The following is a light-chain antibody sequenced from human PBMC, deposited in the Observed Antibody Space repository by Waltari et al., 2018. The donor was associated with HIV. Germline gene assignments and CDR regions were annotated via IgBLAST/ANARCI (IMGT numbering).Light chain of an antibody. V-gene: IGKV1-9*01. Sequence: DIQLTQSPSFLSASVGDRVTITCRASQGISSYLAWYQQKPGKAPKLLIYAASTWPSGVPARFSGSGSKTEYTLTISSLHPEDFATYYCQQLNSFPRTFGGGTKVETK. J-gene: IGKJ4*01. CDR3: QQLNSFPRT. CDR1: QGISSY. CDR2: AAS.